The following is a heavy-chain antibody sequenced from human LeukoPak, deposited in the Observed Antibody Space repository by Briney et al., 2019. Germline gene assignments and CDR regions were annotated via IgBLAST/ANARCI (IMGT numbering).Heavy chain of an antibody. Sequence: SVKVSCKASGGTFSSYTISWVRQAPGQGLEWMGRIIPILGIANYAQKFQGRVTFTADKSTSTAYMELSSLRSEDTAVYYCARGTYYDFWSGGKRYYYYYMDVWGKGTTVTVSS. V-gene: IGHV1-69*02. J-gene: IGHJ6*03. CDR3: ARGTYYDFWSGGKRYYYYYMDV. CDR1: GGTFSSYT. CDR2: IIPILGIA. D-gene: IGHD3-3*01.